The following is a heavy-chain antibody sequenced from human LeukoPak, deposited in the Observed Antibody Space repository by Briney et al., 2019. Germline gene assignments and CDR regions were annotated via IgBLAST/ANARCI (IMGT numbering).Heavy chain of an antibody. V-gene: IGHV3-74*01. CDR1: GLTFSSHW. D-gene: IGHD5-18*01. CDR3: ARDLAYSRLDY. CDR2: ITNDGSST. J-gene: IGHJ4*02. Sequence: GGSLRLSCAASGLTFSSHWMHWVRQAPGKGLVWVSRITNDGSSTTYADSVKGRFTISRDNAENSLYLQMNSLRVEDTAFYYCARDLAYSRLDYWGQGMLVTVSS.